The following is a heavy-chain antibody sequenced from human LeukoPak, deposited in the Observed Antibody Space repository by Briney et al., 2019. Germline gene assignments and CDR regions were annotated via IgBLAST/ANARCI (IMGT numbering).Heavy chain of an antibody. D-gene: IGHD6-13*01. V-gene: IGHV3-23*01. Sequence: GGSLRLSCAASGFTFSNFVMSWVRQAPGKGLEWVSYIDGSGGSTNYADSVKGRFTISRDNSKNTLYLQMNSLRAEDTAIYYCAKENWYLYNNNWYKTWFDPWGQGTLVTVSS. CDR2: IDGSGGST. CDR3: AKENWYLYNNNWYKTWFDP. CDR1: GFTFSNFV. J-gene: IGHJ5*02.